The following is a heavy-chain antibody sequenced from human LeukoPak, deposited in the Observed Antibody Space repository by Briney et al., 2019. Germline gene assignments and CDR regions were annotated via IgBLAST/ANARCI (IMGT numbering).Heavy chain of an antibody. CDR2: IRYDGSNK. D-gene: IGHD5-24*01. CDR1: GFTFSSYG. Sequence: GGSLRLSCAASGFTFSSYGMHWVRQAPGKGLEWVAFIRYDGSNKYYADSVKGRFTISRDNSKNTLYLQMSSLTAEDTALYYCAKDLRWLQDYWGQGTLVTVSS. V-gene: IGHV3-30*02. CDR3: AKDLRWLQDY. J-gene: IGHJ4*02.